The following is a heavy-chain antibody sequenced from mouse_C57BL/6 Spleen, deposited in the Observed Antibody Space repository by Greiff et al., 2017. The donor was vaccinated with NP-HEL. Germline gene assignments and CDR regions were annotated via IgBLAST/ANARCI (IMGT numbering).Heavy chain of an antibody. Sequence: QVQLQQPGAELVRPGTSVKLSCKASGYTFTSYWMHWVKQRPGQGLEWIGVIDPSDSYTNYNQKFKGKATLTVDTSSGTAYMQLSSLTSEDSAVYYCARYGYYGYWGQGTTFTVSS. J-gene: IGHJ2*01. CDR1: GYTFTSYW. D-gene: IGHD1-1*01. V-gene: IGHV1-59*01. CDR3: ARYGYYGY. CDR2: IDPSDSYT.